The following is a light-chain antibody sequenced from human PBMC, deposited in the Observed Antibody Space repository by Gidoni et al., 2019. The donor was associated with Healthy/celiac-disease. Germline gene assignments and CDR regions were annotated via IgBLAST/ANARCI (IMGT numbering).Light chain of an antibody. CDR1: SLRSYY. V-gene: IGLV3-19*01. CDR3: NSRDSSGNHPWV. CDR2: GKN. Sequence: SSALPQDPAVSVALGQTVRITCQGDSLRSYYASWYQQKPEQAPVLVIHGKNNRPSGIPDRVSGSSSGNTASLTITGAQAEDEADYYCNSRDSSGNHPWVFGGGTKLTVL. J-gene: IGLJ3*02.